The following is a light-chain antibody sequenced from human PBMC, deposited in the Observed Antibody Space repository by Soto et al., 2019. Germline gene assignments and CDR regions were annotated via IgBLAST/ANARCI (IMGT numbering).Light chain of an antibody. CDR3: QQYNSYWT. V-gene: IGKV1-5*01. CDR1: QSISTW. CDR2: DAS. J-gene: IGKJ1*01. Sequence: DIQMTQPPSTLSASLGDRDTITCRATQSISTWLAWYQQKPGKAPKLLIYDASNLESGVPSRFSGSGSGTEFTLTISSLQPDDFATYYCQQYNSYWTFGQGTNVEVK.